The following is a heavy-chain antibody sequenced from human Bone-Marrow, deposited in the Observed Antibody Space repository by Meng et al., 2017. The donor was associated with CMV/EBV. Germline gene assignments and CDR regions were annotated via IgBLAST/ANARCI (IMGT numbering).Heavy chain of an antibody. D-gene: IGHD2-2*02. J-gene: IGHJ4*02. CDR2: IYYSGST. V-gene: IGHV4-59*12. CDR3: ARERGPILGTRYYFDY. CDR1: GGSISSYY. Sequence: SETLSLTCTVSGGSISSYYWSWIRQPPGKGLEWIGYIYYSGSTNYNPSLKSRVTISVDTSKNQFSLKLSSVTAADTAVYYCARERGPILGTRYYFDYWGQGTLVTVSS.